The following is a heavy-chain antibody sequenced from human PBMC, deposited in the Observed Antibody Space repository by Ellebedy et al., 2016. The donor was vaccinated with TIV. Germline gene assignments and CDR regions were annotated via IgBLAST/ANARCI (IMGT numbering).Heavy chain of an antibody. CDR1: EYTFTRFY. CDR2: IDPSGRGT. J-gene: IGHJ4*02. D-gene: IGHD3-22*01. Sequence: ASVKVSCKAPEYTFTRFYIHWVRQAPGQGPEWMGVIDPSGRGTRYAQGFQDRVTMTRDTSTSTVYVELNSLRSEDTAIYYCVTFSGSSGSFDHWGQGTLVAVSS. CDR3: VTFSGSSGSFDH. V-gene: IGHV1-46*01.